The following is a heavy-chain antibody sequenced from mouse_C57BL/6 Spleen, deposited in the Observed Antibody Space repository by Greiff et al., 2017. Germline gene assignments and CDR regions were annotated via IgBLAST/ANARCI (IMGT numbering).Heavy chain of an antibody. CDR3: ARSHYYGSSYEGGYYAMDY. D-gene: IGHD1-1*01. Sequence: QVQLQQSGAELVKPGASVKISCKASGYTFTDYYINWVKQRPGQGLEWIGKIGPGSGSTYYNEKFKGKATLTADKSSSTAYMQLSSLTSEDSAVYFCARSHYYGSSYEGGYYAMDYWGQGTSVTVSS. CDR2: IGPGSGST. CDR1: GYTFTDYY. J-gene: IGHJ4*01. V-gene: IGHV1-77*01.